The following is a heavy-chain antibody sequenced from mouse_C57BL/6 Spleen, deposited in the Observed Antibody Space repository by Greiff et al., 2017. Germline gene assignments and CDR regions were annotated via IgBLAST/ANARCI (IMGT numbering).Heavy chain of an antibody. CDR3: AREGGYSNYDYAMDY. CDR1: GYTFTSYW. J-gene: IGHJ4*01. D-gene: IGHD2-5*01. V-gene: IGHV1-64*01. CDR2: IHPNSGST. Sequence: VQLQQPGAELVKPGASVKLSCKASGYTFTSYWMHWVKQRPGQGLEWIGMIHPNSGSTNYNEKFKSKATLTVDKSSSTAYMQLSSLTSEDSAVYYCAREGGYSNYDYAMDYWGQGTSVTVSS.